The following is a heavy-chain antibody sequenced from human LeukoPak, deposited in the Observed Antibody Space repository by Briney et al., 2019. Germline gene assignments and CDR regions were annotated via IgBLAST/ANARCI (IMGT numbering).Heavy chain of an antibody. CDR3: AKTKDRGYSYGPFDY. CDR1: GFTFSSYG. CDR2: ISYDGSNK. D-gene: IGHD5-18*01. V-gene: IGHV3-30*18. J-gene: IGHJ4*02. Sequence: GGSLRLSCAASGFTFSSYGMHWVRQAPGKGLEWVVVISYDGSNKYYADSVKGRFTISRDNSKNTLYLQMNSLRAEDTAVYYCAKTKDRGYSYGPFDYWGQGTLVTVSS.